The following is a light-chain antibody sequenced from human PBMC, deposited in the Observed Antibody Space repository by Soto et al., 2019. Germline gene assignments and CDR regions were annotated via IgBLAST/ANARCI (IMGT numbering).Light chain of an antibody. J-gene: IGLJ2*01. Sequence: QSVLTKPPSVSGAPGQRVTISCTGSSSNIGAGYDVHSYQQLPGTAPKLLIYGNSNRPSGVPDRFSGSKSGTSASLAITGLQAEDEADYYCQSYDSSLSGSVFGGGTKLTVL. CDR1: SSNIGAGYD. CDR3: QSYDSSLSGSV. CDR2: GNS. V-gene: IGLV1-40*01.